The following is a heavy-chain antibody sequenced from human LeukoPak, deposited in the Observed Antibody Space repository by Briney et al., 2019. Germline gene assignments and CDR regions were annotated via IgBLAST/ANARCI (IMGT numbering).Heavy chain of an antibody. V-gene: IGHV3-23*01. CDR3: AKWVITFGGVIGPSGFDY. CDR1: GFTFSSYA. CDR2: ISGSGGST. D-gene: IGHD3-16*02. J-gene: IGHJ4*02. Sequence: GGSLRLSCAASGFTFSSYAISWVRQAPGKGLEWVSAISGSGGSTYYADSVKGRFTISRDNSKNTLYLQMNSLRAEDTAVYYCAKWVITFGGVIGPSGFDYWGPGTLVTVSS.